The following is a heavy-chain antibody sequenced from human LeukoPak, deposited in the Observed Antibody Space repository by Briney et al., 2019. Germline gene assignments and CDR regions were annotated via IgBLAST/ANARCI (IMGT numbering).Heavy chain of an antibody. CDR3: VRGEAITMIVVVITINY. J-gene: IGHJ4*02. CDR1: GFTFGSSW. V-gene: IGHV3-52*01. D-gene: IGHD3-22*01. CDR2: IKCDGSEK. Sequence: GESLRLSCAASGFTFGSSWMHWVCQAPEKGLEWVADIKCDGSEKYYVDSVKGRLTISRDSAKNSLYLQVNSLRAEDMTVYYCVRGEAITMIVVVITINYWGQGTLVTVSS.